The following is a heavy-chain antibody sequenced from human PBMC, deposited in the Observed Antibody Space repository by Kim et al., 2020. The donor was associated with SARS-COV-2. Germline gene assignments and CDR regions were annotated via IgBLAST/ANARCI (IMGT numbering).Heavy chain of an antibody. V-gene: IGHV3-21*01. CDR2: YV. Sequence: YVNYADSLKGRFTIARDNAKNSLYLQMNSLRAEDTAVYYCARDTPWYFDLCGRGTLVTVSS. J-gene: IGHJ2*01. CDR3: ARDTPWYFDL. D-gene: IGHD2-15*01.